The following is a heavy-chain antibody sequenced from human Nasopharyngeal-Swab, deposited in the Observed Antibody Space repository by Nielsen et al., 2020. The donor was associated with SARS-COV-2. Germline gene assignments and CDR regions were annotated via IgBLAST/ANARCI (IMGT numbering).Heavy chain of an antibody. D-gene: IGHD3-9*01. V-gene: IGHV3-30*18. CDR2: ISNDGSNI. CDR1: GFSFSSHG. CDR3: AKDPYRVIVATGNYFDY. Sequence: GGSLRLSCAASGFSFSSHGMHRVRQAPGKGLEWVAVISNDGSNIHYADSVKGRFTISRDNSKNTLYLQMNSLRAEDTAVYYCAKDPYRVIVATGNYFDYWGQGTLVTVSS. J-gene: IGHJ4*02.